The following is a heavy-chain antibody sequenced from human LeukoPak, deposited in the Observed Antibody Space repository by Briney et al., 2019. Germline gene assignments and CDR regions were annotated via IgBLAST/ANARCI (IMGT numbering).Heavy chain of an antibody. V-gene: IGHV3-48*03. D-gene: IGHD1-26*01. CDR3: ARGRGGSW. Sequence: GGSLTLSCTASGFTFSSYEKNWARQAPGQGLERVSYVSSSGSSIYYADSVKGRFTISRDNAENSLYLQMNSLRAEDTAVYYCARGRGGSWWGQGTLVTVSS. J-gene: IGHJ4*02. CDR2: VSSSGSSI. CDR1: GFTFSSYE.